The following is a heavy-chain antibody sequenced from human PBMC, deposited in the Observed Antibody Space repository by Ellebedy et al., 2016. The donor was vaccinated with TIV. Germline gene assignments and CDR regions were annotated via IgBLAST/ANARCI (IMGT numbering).Heavy chain of an antibody. Sequence: GESLKISCAVSGFTVSGNYMSWVRQAPGEGLEWVSIIYSSGITYYPDSVKGRFTVSRDNSKNTVSLQMNSLRAEDTAVYYCSRVDLGLAFHYWGRGTLVTVSS. J-gene: IGHJ4*02. CDR1: GFTVSGNY. CDR3: SRVDLGLAFHY. V-gene: IGHV3-53*01. CDR2: IYSSGIT. D-gene: IGHD3/OR15-3a*01.